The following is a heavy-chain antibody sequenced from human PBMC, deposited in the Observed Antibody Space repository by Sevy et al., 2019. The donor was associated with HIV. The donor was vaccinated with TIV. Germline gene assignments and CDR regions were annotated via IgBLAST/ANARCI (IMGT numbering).Heavy chain of an antibody. J-gene: IGHJ1*01. D-gene: IGHD1-26*01. CDR3: ARAPSGSEGPGQYFHH. CDR1: GYTFTNYH. Sequence: ASVKVSCKASGYTFTNYHITWVRQAPGQGLEWMGWITPNNGNTNYARRLQGRVTMTTDTSTATAYMELRSLRSDDTAVYYCARAPSGSEGPGQYFHHWGQGTLVTVSS. CDR2: ITPNNGNT. V-gene: IGHV1-18*01.